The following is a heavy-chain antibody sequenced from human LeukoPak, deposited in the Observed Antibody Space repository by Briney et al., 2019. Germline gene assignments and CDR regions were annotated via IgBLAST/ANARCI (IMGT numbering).Heavy chain of an antibody. V-gene: IGHV3-74*01. Sequence: GGSLRLSCAASGFTFSNYWMHWVRHAPGQGLVWVSLINSYGSRTDYADSVKGRFTVSRDNAKNTLYLQMNSLRAEDTAVYYCARGTSGFDYWGQGTLATVSS. CDR2: INSYGSRT. J-gene: IGHJ4*02. CDR3: ARGTSGFDY. D-gene: IGHD2-15*01. CDR1: GFTFSNYW.